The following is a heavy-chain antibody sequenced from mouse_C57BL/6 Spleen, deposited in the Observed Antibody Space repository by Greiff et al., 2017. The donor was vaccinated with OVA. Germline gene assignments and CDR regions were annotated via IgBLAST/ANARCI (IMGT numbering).Heavy chain of an antibody. CDR1: GFTFSSYA. D-gene: IGHD3-2*02. CDR3: ARDSSGYVYFDY. J-gene: IGHJ2*01. Sequence: EVMLVESGGGLVKPGGSLKLSCAASGFTFSSYAMSWVRQTPEQRLEWVATISDGGSYTYYPDNVKGRFTISRDNAKNNLYLQMSHLKSEDTAMYYCARDSSGYVYFDYWGQGTTLTVSS. V-gene: IGHV5-4*01. CDR2: ISDGGSYT.